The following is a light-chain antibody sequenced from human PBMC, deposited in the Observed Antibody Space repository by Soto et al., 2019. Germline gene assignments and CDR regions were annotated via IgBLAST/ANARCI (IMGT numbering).Light chain of an antibody. CDR1: SSDVGGYNY. V-gene: IGLV2-11*01. Sequence: QSALTQPRSVSGSPGQSVTISCTGTSSDVGGYNYVSWYQQHPGKAPKLMIYDVTERASGVPDRFSGSKSGNTASLTISGLQAEDEADYYCCSYAGSDTLVFGGGTKLTVL. CDR3: CSYAGSDTLV. J-gene: IGLJ2*01. CDR2: DVT.